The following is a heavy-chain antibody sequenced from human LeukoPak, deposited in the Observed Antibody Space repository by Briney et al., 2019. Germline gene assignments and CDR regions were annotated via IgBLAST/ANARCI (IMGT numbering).Heavy chain of an antibody. V-gene: IGHV3-48*03. Sequence: GGSLRLSCSASGFTFSSYAMHWVRQAPGKGLEWVSYIGSFGTTISYADSVEGRFTISRDNAKSSLYLQMRSLRAEDTAVYYCVKVATEAYYFDYWGQGTLVTVSS. D-gene: IGHD5-12*01. CDR1: GFTFSSYA. J-gene: IGHJ4*02. CDR3: VKVATEAYYFDY. CDR2: IGSFGTTI.